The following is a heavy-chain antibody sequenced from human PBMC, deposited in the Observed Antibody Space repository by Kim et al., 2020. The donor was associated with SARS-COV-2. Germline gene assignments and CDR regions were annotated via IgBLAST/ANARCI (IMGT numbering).Heavy chain of an antibody. Sequence: GGSLRLSCAASGFTFSSYSMNWVRQAPGKGLEWVSSISSSSSYIYYADSVKGRFTISRDNAKNSLYLQMNSLRAEDTAVYYCARDRTGAYDAVFDYWGQGTLVTVSS. CDR1: GFTFSSYS. D-gene: IGHD1-26*01. J-gene: IGHJ4*02. V-gene: IGHV3-21*01. CDR3: ARDRTGAYDAVFDY. CDR2: ISSSSSYI.